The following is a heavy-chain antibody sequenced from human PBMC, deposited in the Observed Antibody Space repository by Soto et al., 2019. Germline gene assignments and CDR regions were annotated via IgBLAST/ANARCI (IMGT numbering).Heavy chain of an antibody. CDR2: IYHSGST. CDR1: GGSISSGGYS. V-gene: IGHV4-30-2*01. Sequence: QLQLQESGSGLVKPSQTLSLTCAVSGGSISSGGYSWSWIRQPPGKGLEWIGYIYHSGSTYYNPSLKSRVTISVDRSQHQFSLQLSSGAGPDKAVYYRAKTESGHFDPWGQGTPVTVSP. D-gene: IGHD1-1*01. CDR3: AKTESGHFDP. J-gene: IGHJ5*02.